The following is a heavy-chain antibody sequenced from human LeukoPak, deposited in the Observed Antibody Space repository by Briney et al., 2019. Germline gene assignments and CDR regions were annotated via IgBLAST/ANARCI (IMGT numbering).Heavy chain of an antibody. CDR2: IYPGDSDT. V-gene: IGHV5-51*01. D-gene: IGHD2-2*01. J-gene: IGHJ1*01. CDR3: ARSLGYCSSTSCPFQH. CDR1: GYSFTSYW. Sequence: GESLKISCKGSGYSFTSYWIGWVRQMPGKGLEWMGIIYPGDSDTRYSPSFQGQVTISADKSISTAYLQWSSLKASDTAMYYCARSLGYCSSTSCPFQHWARAPWSPSPQ.